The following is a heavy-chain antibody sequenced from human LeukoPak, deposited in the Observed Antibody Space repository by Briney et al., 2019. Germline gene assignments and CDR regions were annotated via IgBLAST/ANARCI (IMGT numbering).Heavy chain of an antibody. J-gene: IGHJ4*02. CDR1: GGSISSDY. D-gene: IGHD1-26*01. V-gene: IGHV4-4*07. CDR2: IYTSGST. Sequence: SETLSLTCTVSGGSISSDYWSWIQQPAGKGLEWIGRIYTSGSTNYNPSRKSRVTMSVDTSKNQCSLKLSSGTAADTAVYYCARESGSYGSFDYWSQGTLVTVSS. CDR3: ARESGSYGSFDY.